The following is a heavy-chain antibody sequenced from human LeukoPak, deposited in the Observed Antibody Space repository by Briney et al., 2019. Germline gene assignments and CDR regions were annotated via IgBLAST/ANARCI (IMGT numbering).Heavy chain of an antibody. CDR3: ASTLLLWFGESIPFDY. CDR2: IKQDGSGK. D-gene: IGHD3-10*01. J-gene: IGHJ4*02. V-gene: IGHV3-7*01. CDR1: GFTFSSYW. Sequence: GGSLRLSCAASGFTFSSYWMSWVRQAPGKGLEWVANIKQDGSGKYYVDSVKGRFTISRDNAKNSLYLQMNSLRAEDTAVYYCASTLLLWFGESIPFDYWGQGTLVTVSS.